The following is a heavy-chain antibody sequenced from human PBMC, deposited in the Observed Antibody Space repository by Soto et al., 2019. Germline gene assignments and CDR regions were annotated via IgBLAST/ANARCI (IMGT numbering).Heavy chain of an antibody. Sequence: GGSLRLSCAASGFTFTRYSMNWVRQAPGKGPEWVSSISSTTNYIYYGDSMKGRFTISRDNAKNSLYLEMNSLRAEDTAAYYCARESEDLTSNFDYWGQGTLVTVSS. CDR1: GFTFTRYS. V-gene: IGHV3-21*06. J-gene: IGHJ4*02. CDR2: ISSTTNYI. CDR3: ARESEDLTSNFDY.